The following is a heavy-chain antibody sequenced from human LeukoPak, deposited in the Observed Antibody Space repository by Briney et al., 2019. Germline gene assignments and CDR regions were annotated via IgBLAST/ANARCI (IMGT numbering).Heavy chain of an antibody. V-gene: IGHV4-59*08. Sequence: SETLSLTCAVSGGSISNFYWNWIRQPPGKGLEWIGYIYYSGTTNYNPSLKSRVTISVDTSRSQFSLKLTSVTAADTAVYYCARHGAGGYAYYYYGMDVWGLGATVTVSS. D-gene: IGHD2-2*01. J-gene: IGHJ6*02. CDR3: ARHGAGGYAYYYYGMDV. CDR2: IYYSGTT. CDR1: GGSISNFY.